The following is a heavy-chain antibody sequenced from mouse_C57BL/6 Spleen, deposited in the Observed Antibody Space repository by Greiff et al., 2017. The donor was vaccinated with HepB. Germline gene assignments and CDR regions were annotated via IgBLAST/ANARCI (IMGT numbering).Heavy chain of an antibody. J-gene: IGHJ2*01. V-gene: IGHV1-82*01. CDR3: ARSYGYFDY. CDR2: IYPGDGDT. Sequence: VQLQQSGPELVKPGASVKISCKASGYAFSSSWMNWVKQRPGKGLEWIGRIYPGDGDTNYNGKFKGKATLTADKSSSTAYMQLSSLTSEDSAVYFCARSYGYFDYWGQGTTLTVSS. CDR1: GYAFSSSW. D-gene: IGHD1-1*01.